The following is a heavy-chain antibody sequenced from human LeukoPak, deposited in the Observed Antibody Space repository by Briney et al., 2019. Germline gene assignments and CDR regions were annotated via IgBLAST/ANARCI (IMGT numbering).Heavy chain of an antibody. Sequence: PGGSLRLSCAASGFTFSSYAMSWVRQAPGTGLMWVSRIHPDGHITTYADSVKGRFTVSRDNAKNTLYLQMNSLRAEDTAVYYCAPQQAYSPYNWFDPWGQGTLVTVSS. CDR2: IHPDGHIT. J-gene: IGHJ5*02. D-gene: IGHD5-12*01. V-gene: IGHV3-74*03. CDR1: GFTFSSYA. CDR3: APQQAYSPYNWFDP.